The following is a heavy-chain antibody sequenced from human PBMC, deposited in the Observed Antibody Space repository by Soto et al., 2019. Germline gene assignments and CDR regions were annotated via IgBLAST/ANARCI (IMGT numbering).Heavy chain of an antibody. CDR1: GGSISSYY. CDR2: IYYSGST. CDR3: ARVLAAAGTGYEKQLWFDP. V-gene: IGHV4-59*01. D-gene: IGHD6-13*01. J-gene: IGHJ5*02. Sequence: PSETLSLTCTVSGGSISSYYWSWIRQPPGKGLEWIGYIYYSGSTNYNPSLKSRVTISVDTSKNQFSLKLSSVTAADTAVYYCARVLAAAGTGYEKQLWFDPWGQGTLVTVSS.